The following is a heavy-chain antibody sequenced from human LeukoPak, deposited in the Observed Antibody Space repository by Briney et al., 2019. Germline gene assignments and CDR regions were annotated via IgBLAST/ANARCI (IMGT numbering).Heavy chain of an antibody. V-gene: IGHV4-30-2*01. D-gene: IGHD1-14*01. CDR3: ARVRTPEEGLGFDP. CDR2: IYHSGST. Sequence: SETLSLTCAVSGGSISSGGYSWSWIRQPPGKGLEWIGYIYHSGSTYYNPSLKSRVTISVDRSKNQFSLKLSSVTAADTAVYYCARVRTPEEGLGFDPWGQGTLVTASS. CDR1: GGSISSGGYS. J-gene: IGHJ5*02.